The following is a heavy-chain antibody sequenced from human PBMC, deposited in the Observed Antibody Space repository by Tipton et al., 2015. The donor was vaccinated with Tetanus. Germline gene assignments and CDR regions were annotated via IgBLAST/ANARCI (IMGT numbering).Heavy chain of an antibody. CDR2: SWYDGTDQ. J-gene: IGHJ4*02. Sequence: SLRLSCAASGFIFSSYGIHWVRQAPGKGLEWVAVSWYDGTDQYYADSVKGRFTLSRDNSKNTLYLQMNSLRAEDTALYYCAREADCSGGSCFSGDFDNWDRGTQVTVSS. CDR1: GFIFSSYG. V-gene: IGHV3-33*01. CDR3: AREADCSGGSCFSGDFDN. D-gene: IGHD2-15*01.